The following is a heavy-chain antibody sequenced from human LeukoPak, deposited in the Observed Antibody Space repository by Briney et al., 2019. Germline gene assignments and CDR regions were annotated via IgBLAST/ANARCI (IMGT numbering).Heavy chain of an antibody. CDR1: GFSFSRYG. CDR3: AKNAEVEGGDTVVVPAAMHLSYYFDY. CDR2: IWADGGYK. Sequence: GGSLRLSCTASGFSFSRYGMHWVRQAPGKGLEWVAVIWADGGYKYYADSVKGRFTVSRDNSKNTLYLQMNSLRAEDTAVYYCAKNAEVEGGDTVVVPAAMHLSYYFDYWGQGTLVTVSS. D-gene: IGHD2-2*01. J-gene: IGHJ4*02. V-gene: IGHV3-30*02.